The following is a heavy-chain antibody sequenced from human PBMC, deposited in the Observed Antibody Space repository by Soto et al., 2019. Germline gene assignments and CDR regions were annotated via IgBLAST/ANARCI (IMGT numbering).Heavy chain of an antibody. J-gene: IGHJ4*02. CDR3: ARGEIVPAAISPY. Sequence: PGGSLRISCAASGFTFSSYGMHWVRQAPGKGLEWVAVIWYDGSNKYYADSVKGRFTISRDNSKNTLYLQMNSLRAEDTAVYYCARGEIVPAAISPYWGQGTLVTVSS. CDR1: GFTFSSYG. D-gene: IGHD2-2*02. V-gene: IGHV3-33*01. CDR2: IWYDGSNK.